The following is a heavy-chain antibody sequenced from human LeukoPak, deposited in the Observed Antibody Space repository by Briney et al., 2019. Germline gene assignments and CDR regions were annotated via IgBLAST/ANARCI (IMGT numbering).Heavy chain of an antibody. V-gene: IGHV4-31*03. J-gene: IGHJ6*02. D-gene: IGHD3-9*01. CDR2: IYYSGST. Sequence: PSETLSLTCTVSGGSISSGGYYWSWLRQHPGKGLEWIGYIYYSGSTYYNLSLKSRVTISVDTSKNQFSLKLSSVTAADTAVYYCARRYGDYGMDVWGQGTTVTVSS. CDR1: GGSISSGGYY. CDR3: ARRYGDYGMDV.